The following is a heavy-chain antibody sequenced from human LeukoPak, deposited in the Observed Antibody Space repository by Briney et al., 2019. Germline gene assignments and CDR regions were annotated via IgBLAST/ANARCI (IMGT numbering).Heavy chain of an antibody. J-gene: IGHJ5*02. D-gene: IGHD6-6*01. V-gene: IGHV3-21*01. CDR2: ISSSSSYI. Sequence: PGGSLRLSCAASGFTFSSYSMNWVRQAPGKGLEWVSSISSSSSYIYYADSVKGRFTISRDNAKNSLYLQMNSLRAEDTAVYYCASSSSSERWFDPWGQGTLVTVSS. CDR1: GFTFSSYS. CDR3: ASSSSSERWFDP.